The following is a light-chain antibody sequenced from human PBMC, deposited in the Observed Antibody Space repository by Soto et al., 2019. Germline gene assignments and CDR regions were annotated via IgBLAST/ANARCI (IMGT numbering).Light chain of an antibody. CDR2: GAS. Sequence: EIVMTQSPATLSVSPGERATLSCRASQSVSSNLAWYQQKPGQAPRLLIYGASTRATGIPARFSGSGSETEFTLTISSLQSEDFAVYYCQQYNNWLPLTFGGGTKVDIK. V-gene: IGKV3-15*01. CDR1: QSVSSN. CDR3: QQYNNWLPLT. J-gene: IGKJ4*01.